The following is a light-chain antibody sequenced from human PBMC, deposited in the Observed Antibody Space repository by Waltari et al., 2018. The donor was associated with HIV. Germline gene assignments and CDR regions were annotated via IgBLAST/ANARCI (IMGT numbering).Light chain of an antibody. CDR1: SSDVGGYIY. Sequence: QSALTQPASVSGSPGQSITISCTGTSSDVGGYIYVSWYQQHPGKAPQLMIYDVSNRPPGVASRFSGSKAGNTASLTMSGLQAEDEADYYCSSYTSSSAPWVFGGGTKLTVL. CDR3: SSYTSSSAPWV. J-gene: IGLJ3*02. V-gene: IGLV2-14*01. CDR2: DVS.